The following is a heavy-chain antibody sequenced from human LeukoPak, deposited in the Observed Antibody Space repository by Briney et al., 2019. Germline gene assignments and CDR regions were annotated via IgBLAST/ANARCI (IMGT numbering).Heavy chain of an antibody. D-gene: IGHD3-10*01. J-gene: IGHJ4*02. CDR3: ARGYGSGRLNVLFDY. CDR1: GFTFSSYS. V-gene: IGHV3-21*01. Sequence: GGSLRLSCAASGFTFSSYSMNWVRQAPGEGLEWVSSISSSSSSINNADSVNGRFTISRDNTKKSLYLQMNSLRAEDTAVYYCARGYGSGRLNVLFDYWGQGTLVTVSS. CDR2: ISSSSSSI.